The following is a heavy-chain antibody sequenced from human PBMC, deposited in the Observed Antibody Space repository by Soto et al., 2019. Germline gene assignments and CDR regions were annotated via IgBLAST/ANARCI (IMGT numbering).Heavy chain of an antibody. V-gene: IGHV4-39*07. J-gene: IGHJ4*02. Sequence: PSETLSLTCTVSGGSINRSSYYWGWIRRPPGKGLEWIGSVYFSGSSYYNPSLKSRLTISLDTSKNQFSLKLSSVTAADTAVYYCAREVPTPYYFDYWGQGTLVTVSS. CDR1: GGSINRSSYY. CDR2: VYFSGSS. CDR3: AREVPTPYYFDY.